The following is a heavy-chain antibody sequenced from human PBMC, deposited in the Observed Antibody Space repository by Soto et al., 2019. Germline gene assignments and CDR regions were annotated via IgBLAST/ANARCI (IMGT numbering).Heavy chain of an antibody. CDR2: ISAYNGNT. Sequence: ASVKVSCKASGYTFTSYGISWVRQAPGQGLEWMGWISAYNGNTNYAQKLQGRVTMTTDTSTSTAYMELRSLRSDDTAVYYCARVSPPITIFGVVISYYYGMDVWGQGTTVTAP. J-gene: IGHJ6*02. CDR1: GYTFTSYG. D-gene: IGHD3-3*01. CDR3: ARVSPPITIFGVVISYYYGMDV. V-gene: IGHV1-18*04.